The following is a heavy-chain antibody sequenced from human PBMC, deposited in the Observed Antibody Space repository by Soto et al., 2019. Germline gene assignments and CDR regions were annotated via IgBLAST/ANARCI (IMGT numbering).Heavy chain of an antibody. D-gene: IGHD3-10*01. J-gene: IGHJ4*02. V-gene: IGHV4-31*03. CDR2: IYYSGST. CDR1: GGSISSGGYY. CDR3: ARERSLRFGELEGASVDY. Sequence: PSETLSLTCTVSGGSISSGGYYWSWIRQHPGKGLEWIGYIYYSGSTYYNPSLKSRVTISVDTSKNQFSLKLSSVTAADTAVYYCARERSLRFGELEGASVDYWGQGTLVTVSS.